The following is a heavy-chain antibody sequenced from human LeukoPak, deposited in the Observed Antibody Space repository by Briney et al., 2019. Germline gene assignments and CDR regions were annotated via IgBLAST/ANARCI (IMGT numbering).Heavy chain of an antibody. Sequence: SETLSLTCAVYGGSFSGYYWSWIRQPPGKGLEWIGEINHSGSTNYNPSLKSRVTISVDTCKHQFSLKLSSVTAADTAVYYCARGRPYCSSTSCYPALFDYWGQGALVTVSS. CDR1: GGSFSGYY. J-gene: IGHJ4*02. CDR3: ARGRPYCSSTSCYPALFDY. D-gene: IGHD2-2*01. CDR2: INHSGST. V-gene: IGHV4-34*01.